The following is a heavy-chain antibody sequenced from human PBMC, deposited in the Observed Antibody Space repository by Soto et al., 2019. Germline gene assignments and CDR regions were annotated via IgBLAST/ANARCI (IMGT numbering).Heavy chain of an antibody. J-gene: IGHJ5*02. CDR2: IIPAFGTK. V-gene: IGHV1-69*01. CDR1: GDSFSTYS. D-gene: IGHD3-16*01. Sequence: QVHLVQSGPEVKKPGSSVKVSCKTIGDSFSTYSINWVRQAPGQGLEWMGVIIPAFGTKNYAQRFRGRVTYTADASTNTAYMDLIDLTPENTATYFCARGGVLTPFDPWGQGTLVTVSS. CDR3: ARGGVLTPFDP.